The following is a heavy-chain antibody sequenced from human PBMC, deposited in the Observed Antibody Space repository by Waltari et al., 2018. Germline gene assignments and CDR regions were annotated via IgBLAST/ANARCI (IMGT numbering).Heavy chain of an antibody. CDR1: GFTFADYA. CDR3: AKGLDSSGYHDAFDI. J-gene: IGHJ3*02. V-gene: IGHV3-9*01. CDR2: ISWNSGSI. Sequence: EVQLVESGGGLVQPGRSLRLSCAASGFTFADYAMHWVRQPPGKGLEWVSGISWNSGSIGYADSVKGRFTISRDNAKNSLYLQMNSLRAEDTALYYCAKGLDSSGYHDAFDIWGQGTMVTVSS. D-gene: IGHD3-22*01.